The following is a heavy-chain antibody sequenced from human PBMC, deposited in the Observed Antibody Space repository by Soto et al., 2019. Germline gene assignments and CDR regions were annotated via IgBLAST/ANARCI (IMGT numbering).Heavy chain of an antibody. CDR3: ARAHYGDYGYGMDV. V-gene: IGHV4-30-2*01. CDR1: GGSISSGGYS. CDR2: IYHSGST. D-gene: IGHD4-17*01. Sequence: SETLSLTCAVSGGSISSGGYSWSWIRQPPGKGPEWIGYIYHSGSTYYNKSLKNRVTISVDRSKNQFSLKLSSVTAADTAVYYCARAHYGDYGYGMDVWGQGTTVTVSS. J-gene: IGHJ6*02.